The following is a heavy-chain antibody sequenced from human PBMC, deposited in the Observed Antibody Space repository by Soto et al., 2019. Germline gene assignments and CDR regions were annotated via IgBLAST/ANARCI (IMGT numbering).Heavy chain of an antibody. D-gene: IGHD3-9*01. J-gene: IGHJ4*02. V-gene: IGHV4-61*01. CDR2: IYYSGST. CDR1: GGSVSSGSYY. Sequence: SETLSLTCTVSGGSVSSGSYYWSWIRQPPGKGLEWIGCIYYSGSTNYNPSLKSRVTISVDTSKSQFSLKLNSVTAADSAVYFCARLEGLATISYYFDFWGPGALVTVSS. CDR3: ARLEGLATISYYFDF.